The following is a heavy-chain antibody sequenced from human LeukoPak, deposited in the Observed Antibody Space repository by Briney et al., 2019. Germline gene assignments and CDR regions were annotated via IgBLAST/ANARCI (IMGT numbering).Heavy chain of an antibody. CDR2: IYYSGST. Sequence: SETLSLTCTVSGGSISSYYWSWIRQPPGKGLEWIGYIYYSGSTNYNPSLRSRVTISVDTSKNQFSLKLSSVTAADTAVYYCTSGCYYVGWFDPWGQGTLVTVSS. CDR1: GGSISSYY. CDR3: TSGCYYVGWFDP. J-gene: IGHJ5*02. V-gene: IGHV4-59*01. D-gene: IGHD1-26*01.